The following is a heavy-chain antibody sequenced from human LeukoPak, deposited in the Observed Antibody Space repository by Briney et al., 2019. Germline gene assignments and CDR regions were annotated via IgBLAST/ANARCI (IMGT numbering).Heavy chain of an antibody. J-gene: IGHJ4*02. CDR1: GYSISSGYY. CDR3: ARARREMVDY. D-gene: IGHD5-24*01. V-gene: IGHV4-38-2*02. Sequence: SETLSLTCTVSGYSISSGYYWGWIRQPPGKGLEWVGSIYHSGSTYYNPSLKSRVTISVDTSKNQFSLKLSSVTAADTAVYYCARARREMVDYWGQGTLVTVSS. CDR2: IYHSGST.